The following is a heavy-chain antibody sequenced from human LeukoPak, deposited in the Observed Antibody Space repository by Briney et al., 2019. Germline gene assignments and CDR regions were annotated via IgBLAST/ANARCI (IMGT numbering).Heavy chain of an antibody. CDR2: IYPGDSDT. V-gene: IGHV5-51*01. J-gene: IGHJ4*02. CDR3: ARHTAGGYCSGGSCYLDY. CDR1: GYSFTSYW. D-gene: IGHD2-15*01. Sequence: GESLKISCKGSGYSFTSYWIGWVRQMPGKGLEWMGIIYPGDSDTRYSPSSQGQVTISADKSISTAYLQWSSLKASDTAMYYCARHTAGGYCSGGSCYLDYWGQGTLVTVSS.